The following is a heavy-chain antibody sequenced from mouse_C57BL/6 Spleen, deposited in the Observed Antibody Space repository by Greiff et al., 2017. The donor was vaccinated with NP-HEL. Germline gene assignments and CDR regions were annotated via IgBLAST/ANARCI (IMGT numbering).Heavy chain of an antibody. Sequence: VQLQQPGAELVRPGSSVKLSCKASGYTFTSYWMHWVKQRPIQGLEWIGNIDPSDSETHYNQKFKDKATLTVDKSSSTAYMQLSSLTSEDSAVYYCARSGDGKDWYFDVWGTGTTVTVSS. CDR1: GYTFTSYW. V-gene: IGHV1-52*01. D-gene: IGHD2-1*01. CDR3: ARSGDGKDWYFDV. CDR2: IDPSDSET. J-gene: IGHJ1*03.